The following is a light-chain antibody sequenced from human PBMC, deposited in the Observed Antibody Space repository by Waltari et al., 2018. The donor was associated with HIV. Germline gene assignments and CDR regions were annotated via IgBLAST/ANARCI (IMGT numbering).Light chain of an antibody. V-gene: IGLV2-11*01. CDR3: YSYAGSLL. Sequence: QSALTQPRQVSGSPGQSVTISCTGSSSDVGGYNYVSWYQQHPTKAPKLIIYDVSERPSGVPDRFSGSKSGNRASLTISGLQAEDEADYYCYSYAGSLLFGGGTKLTVL. J-gene: IGLJ2*01. CDR2: DVS. CDR1: SSDVGGYNY.